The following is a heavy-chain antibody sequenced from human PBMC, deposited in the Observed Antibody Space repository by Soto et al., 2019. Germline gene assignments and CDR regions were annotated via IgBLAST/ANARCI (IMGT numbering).Heavy chain of an antibody. CDR3: TRESARDDFWSGSHYYYYGMDV. CDR2: IRSKAYGGTT. Sequence: GGSLRLSCTASGFTFGDYAMSWVRQAPGKGLEWVGFIRSKAYGGTTEYAASVKGRFTISRDDSKSIAYLQMNSLKTEDTAVYYCTRESARDDFWSGSHYYYYGMDVWGQGTTVTVSS. J-gene: IGHJ6*02. D-gene: IGHD3-3*01. V-gene: IGHV3-49*04. CDR1: GFTFGDYA.